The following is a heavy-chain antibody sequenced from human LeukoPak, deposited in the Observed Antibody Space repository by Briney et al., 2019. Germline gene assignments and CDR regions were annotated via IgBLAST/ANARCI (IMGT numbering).Heavy chain of an antibody. CDR2: IIPIFGTA. CDR1: GGTFSSYA. V-gene: IGHV1-69*05. Sequence: GASVKVSCKASGGTFSSYAISWVRQAPGQGLEWMGGIIPIFGTANYAQKFQGRVTITTDESTSTAYMELSSLRSEDTAVYYCARAIDYDSSGYRYYYYYMDVWGKGTTVTVSS. J-gene: IGHJ6*03. D-gene: IGHD3-22*01. CDR3: ARAIDYDSSGYRYYYYYMDV.